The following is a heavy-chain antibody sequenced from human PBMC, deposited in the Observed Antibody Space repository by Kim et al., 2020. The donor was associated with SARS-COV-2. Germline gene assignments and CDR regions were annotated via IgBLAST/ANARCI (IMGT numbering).Heavy chain of an antibody. Sequence: GGSLRLSCAASGFTFSSYWMSWVRQAPGKGLEWVANIKQDGSEKYYVDSVKGRFTISRDNAKNSLYLQMNSLRAEDTAVYYCARDPQVYCSSTSCYERDNWFDPWGQGTLVTVSS. CDR2: IKQDGSEK. D-gene: IGHD2-2*01. J-gene: IGHJ5*02. CDR3: ARDPQVYCSSTSCYERDNWFDP. V-gene: IGHV3-7*01. CDR1: GFTFSSYW.